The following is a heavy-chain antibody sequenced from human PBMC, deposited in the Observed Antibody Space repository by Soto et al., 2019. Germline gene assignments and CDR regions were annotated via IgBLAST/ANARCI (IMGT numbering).Heavy chain of an antibody. D-gene: IGHD6-13*01. V-gene: IGHV3-23*01. Sequence: PGGSLRLSCAASGFTFSSYAMSWVRQAPGKGLEWVSAISGSGGSTYYADSVKGRFTISRDNSKNTLYLQMNSLRAEDTAVYYCAKCIADYYYYGMDVWGQGTTVTVSS. CDR1: GFTFSSYA. CDR2: ISGSGGST. J-gene: IGHJ6*02. CDR3: AKCIADYYYYGMDV.